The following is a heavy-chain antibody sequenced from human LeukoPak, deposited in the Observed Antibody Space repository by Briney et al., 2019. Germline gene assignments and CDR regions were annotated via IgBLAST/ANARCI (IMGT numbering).Heavy chain of an antibody. CDR2: IYYSESS. J-gene: IGHJ6*02. D-gene: IGHD3-10*01. V-gene: IGHV4-31*03. CDR1: GGSISSGGYY. Sequence: PSQTLSLTCTVSGGSISSGGYYWSWIRQHPGKGLEWIGYIYYSESSYYNSSLKSRVTRSVDTSKNQFSLKLSSVTAADTAVYYCARDRGTMVQGTYYYGMDVWGQGTTVTVSS. CDR3: ARDRGTMVQGTYYYGMDV.